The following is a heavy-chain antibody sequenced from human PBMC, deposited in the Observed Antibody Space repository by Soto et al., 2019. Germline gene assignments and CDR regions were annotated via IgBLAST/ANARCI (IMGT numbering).Heavy chain of an antibody. V-gene: IGHV3-33*01. CDR2: IWYDGSNK. Sequence: GGSLRLSCAASGFTFSSYGMHWVRQAPGKGLEWVAVIWYDGSNKYYADSVKGRFTISRDNSKNTLYLQMNSLRAEDTAVYYCAVSSGWYEGDDAFDIWGQGTMVTVSS. J-gene: IGHJ3*02. D-gene: IGHD6-19*01. CDR3: AVSSGWYEGDDAFDI. CDR1: GFTFSSYG.